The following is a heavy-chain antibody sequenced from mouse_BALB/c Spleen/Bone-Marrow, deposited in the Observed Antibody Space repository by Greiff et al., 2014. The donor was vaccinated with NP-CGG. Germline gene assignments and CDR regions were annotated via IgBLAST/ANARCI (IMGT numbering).Heavy chain of an antibody. CDR2: INPSSGYT. CDR1: GYTFTSYT. CDR3: TRRVRDSYY. D-gene: IGHD2-12*01. Sequence: VQLQESAAELARPGASVKMSCKASGYTFTSYTMHWVKQRPGQGLEWIGYINPSSGYTEYNQKFKDKTTLTADKSSSTAYMQLISLTSEDSAVYYCTRRVRDSYYWGQGTTHTVSP. V-gene: IGHV1-4*02. J-gene: IGHJ2*01.